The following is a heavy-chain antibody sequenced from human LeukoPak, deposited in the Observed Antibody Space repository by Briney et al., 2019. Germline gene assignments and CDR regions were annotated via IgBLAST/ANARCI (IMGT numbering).Heavy chain of an antibody. J-gene: IGHJ4*02. CDR2: IYYSGST. CDR1: GGSISSSNYY. Sequence: SETLSLTCTVSGGSISSSNYYWGWIRQPPGKGLEWIGSIYYSGSTYYNPSLKSRVTISVDTSKNQFSLKLSSVTAADTAVYYCARPKYGGLSFDYWGQGTLVTVSS. CDR3: ARPKYGGLSFDY. D-gene: IGHD5-12*01. V-gene: IGHV4-39*01.